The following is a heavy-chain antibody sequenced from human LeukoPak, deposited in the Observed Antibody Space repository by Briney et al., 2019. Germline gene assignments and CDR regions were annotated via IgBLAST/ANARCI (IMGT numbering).Heavy chain of an antibody. CDR3: VRGGSPPTSTWSLDE. D-gene: IGHD1-26*01. CDR2: ISYNGHYE. Sequence: GSLLLSCVASGFTFSNFGVHWVSQAPGKGLEWVAVISYNGHYEYYGESVKGRFTISRDNSKNTVSLQMDNLRIEDTAVYYCVRGGSPPTSTWSLDEWGQGTLVSVSS. J-gene: IGHJ4*02. CDR1: GFTFSNFG. V-gene: IGHV3-30*03.